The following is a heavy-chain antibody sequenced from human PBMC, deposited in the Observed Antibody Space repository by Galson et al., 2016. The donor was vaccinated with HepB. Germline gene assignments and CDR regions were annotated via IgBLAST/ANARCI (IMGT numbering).Heavy chain of an antibody. J-gene: IGHJ6*02. CDR2: IWYDRTNK. Sequence: SLRLSCAASGFTLSNYWLDWVRQAPGKGLEWVALIWYDRTNKYYADSVKGRFTISRDNSKNTVYLQMNSLRAEDTAVYYCAKDGGDGYNFPYYYGMGVWGQGTTVTVSS. V-gene: IGHV3-33*06. CDR1: GFTLSNYW. D-gene: IGHD5-24*01. CDR3: AKDGGDGYNFPYYYGMGV.